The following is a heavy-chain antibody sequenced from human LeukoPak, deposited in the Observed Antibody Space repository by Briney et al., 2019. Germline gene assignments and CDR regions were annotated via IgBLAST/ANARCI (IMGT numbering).Heavy chain of an antibody. CDR1: GFTFSSFA. J-gene: IGHJ4*02. Sequence: PGGSLRLSCAASGFTFSSFALHWVRQAPGKGLEYVSAISSSGRNTYYANSVKGRFTISRDNSKNTLYLQMGSLRAEDMAVYYCAREDYGSGSYPLDYWGQGTLVTDSS. D-gene: IGHD3-10*01. CDR2: ISSSGRNT. V-gene: IGHV3-64*01. CDR3: AREDYGSGSYPLDY.